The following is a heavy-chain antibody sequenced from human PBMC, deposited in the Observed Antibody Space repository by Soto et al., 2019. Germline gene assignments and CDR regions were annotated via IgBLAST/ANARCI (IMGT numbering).Heavy chain of an antibody. Sequence: QVQLLESGPGLVKPSQTLSLTCSVSGDSISTVDYFWAWIRQPPGQALEYIGYIYKSATTYYNPSFESRVAISLDTSKSQFSLNVTSVTAADTAVYFCARGRYCLTGRCFPNWFDSWXXXTLVTVSS. D-gene: IGHD2-15*01. CDR1: GDSISTVDYF. CDR3: ARGRYCLTGRCFPNWFDS. J-gene: IGHJ5*01. CDR2: IYKSATT. V-gene: IGHV4-30-4*01.